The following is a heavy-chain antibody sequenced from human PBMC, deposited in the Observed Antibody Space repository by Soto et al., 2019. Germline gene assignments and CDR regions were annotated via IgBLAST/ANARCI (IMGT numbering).Heavy chain of an antibody. Sequence: QLRLQESGPGLVKPSETLSLTCTVSGGSIGGSHYFWGWIRQSPGTGLEWLGTIYSSGSTYYNPSLKSRITMSLDTSKNQFSLNLGSVTAADTAVYYCTRRRFGVRGVTTMDVWGTGTTVTVSS. V-gene: IGHV4-39*01. CDR1: GGSIGGSHYF. CDR2: IYSSGST. J-gene: IGHJ6*04. CDR3: TRRRFGVRGVTTMDV. D-gene: IGHD3-10*01.